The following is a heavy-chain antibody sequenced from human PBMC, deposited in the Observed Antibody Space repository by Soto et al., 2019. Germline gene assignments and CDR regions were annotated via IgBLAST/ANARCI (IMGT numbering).Heavy chain of an antibody. V-gene: IGHV3-30*04. CDR2: ISYDGSSE. CDR1: GFMFSSYN. J-gene: IGHJ4*02. D-gene: IGHD3-22*01. CDR3: ARDLENYYDRDGY. Sequence: GGSLRLSCAASGFMFSSYNMYWVRQAPGKGLEWVAAISYDGSSEDYADSVKGRFTISRDISKNTLYLQMNSLRAEDTAVYYCARDLENYYDRDGYWGQGILVTVSS.